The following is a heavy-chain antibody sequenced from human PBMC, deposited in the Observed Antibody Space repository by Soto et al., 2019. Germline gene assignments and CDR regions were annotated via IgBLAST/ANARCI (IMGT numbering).Heavy chain of an antibody. Sequence: QVQLQESGPGLMKPSETLSLTCTVSGASITSSSYWSWIRQPAGKGLAWIGRFSLSGTTNYNPSLRSRVTMSADVSKNQFSLRLTSVTAADTALYYCARGMTPPGAPAWYYFDSWGQGTLVTVSS. CDR1: GASITSSSY. J-gene: IGHJ4*02. CDR3: ARGMTPPGAPAWYYFDS. D-gene: IGHD2-8*02. CDR2: FSLSGTT. V-gene: IGHV4-4*07.